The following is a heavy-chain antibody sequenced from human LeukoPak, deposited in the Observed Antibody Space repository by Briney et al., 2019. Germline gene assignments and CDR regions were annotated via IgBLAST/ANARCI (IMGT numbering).Heavy chain of an antibody. V-gene: IGHV4-4*07. D-gene: IGHD1-14*01. J-gene: IGHJ6*02. CDR1: GASISSYY. CDR2: IFTSGST. Sequence: PSETLSLTCTVSGASISSYYWSWIRQPAGKGLEWVGRIFTSGSTNYNPSLKSRVTMSVDTSKNQLSLKLSSVTAADTAVYYCARQVGTFYYYYGMDVWGQGTTVTVSS. CDR3: ARQVGTFYYYYGMDV.